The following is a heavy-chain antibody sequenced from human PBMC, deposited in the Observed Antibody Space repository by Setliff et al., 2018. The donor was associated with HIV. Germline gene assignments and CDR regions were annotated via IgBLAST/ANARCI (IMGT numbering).Heavy chain of an antibody. V-gene: IGHV4-34*01. J-gene: IGHJ6*03. CDR1: GGSFISYY. Sequence: SETLSLTCAVYGGSFISYYWTWIRQPPGKGLEWIGEINHSGSTNYNPSLKSRVSISVDMSTNQFSLNLSSVTAADTAVYYCARGSSSIFGVLVLLPHSYYYMDVWGKGTTVTVSS. CDR2: INHSGST. CDR3: ARGSSSIFGVLVLLPHSYYYMDV. D-gene: IGHD3-3*01.